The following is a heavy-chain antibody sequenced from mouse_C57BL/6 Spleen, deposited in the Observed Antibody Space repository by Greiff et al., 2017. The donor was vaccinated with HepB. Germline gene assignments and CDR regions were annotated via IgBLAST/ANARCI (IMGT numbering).Heavy chain of an antibody. CDR2: IRSKSSNYAT. CDR1: GFTFNTYA. D-gene: IGHD2-1*01. CDR3: VRDRRLYYGNSYAMDY. V-gene: IGHV10-3*01. J-gene: IGHJ4*01. Sequence: DAGGGLVQPKGSLKLSCAASGFTFNTYAMHWVRQAPGKGLEWVARIRSKSSNYATYYADSVKDRFTISRDDSQSMLYLQMNNLKTEDTAMYYCVRDRRLYYGNSYAMDYWGQGTSVTVSS.